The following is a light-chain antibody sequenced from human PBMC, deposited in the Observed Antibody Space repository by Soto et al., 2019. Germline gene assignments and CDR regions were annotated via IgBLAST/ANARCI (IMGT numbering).Light chain of an antibody. V-gene: IGKV2-28*01. CDR3: MQARQTPLT. J-gene: IGKJ5*01. CDR2: LGS. Sequence: DIVMTQSPLSLPVIPGEPASISCWSSQSLLDSNGNNHLNWYLQKPGQSPQVLIYLGSNRAPGVPDRLSGGGSGTDVTLKISRVESEDVGVYYCMQARQTPLTLGQGTRLEIK. CDR1: QSLLDSNGNNH.